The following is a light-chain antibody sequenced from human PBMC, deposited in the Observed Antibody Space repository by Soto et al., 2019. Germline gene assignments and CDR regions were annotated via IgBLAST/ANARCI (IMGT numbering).Light chain of an antibody. CDR1: QSTSGY. J-gene: IGKJ1*01. CDR3: QQSYSFPWT. CDR2: AAS. Sequence: DIQMTQSPSSLSASVGDRVTITCRASQSTSGYLNWYQHKPGKAPNLLIYAASTLQSGVPSRFSGSGSGTDYTLTISSLQPEDFATYYCQQSYSFPWTFGQGTKVDIK. V-gene: IGKV1-39*01.